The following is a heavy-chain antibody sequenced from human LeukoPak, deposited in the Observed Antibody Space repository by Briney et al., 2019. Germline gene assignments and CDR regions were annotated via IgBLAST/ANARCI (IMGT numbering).Heavy chain of an antibody. CDR2: INPRGGST. CDR3: ARAATENWFDP. J-gene: IGHJ5*02. V-gene: IGHV1-46*01. Sequence: ASVKVSCKASGYTFTSYYMHWVRQAPGQGLEWMGIINPRGGSTSYAQKFQGRVTMTRDTSTSTVYMELSSLRSEDTAVYYCARAATENWFDPWGQGTLVTVSS. CDR1: GYTFTSYY. D-gene: IGHD2-21*02.